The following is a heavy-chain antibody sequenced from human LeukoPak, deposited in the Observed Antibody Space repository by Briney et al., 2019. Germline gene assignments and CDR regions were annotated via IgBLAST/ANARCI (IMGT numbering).Heavy chain of an antibody. J-gene: IGHJ4*02. V-gene: IGHV3-23*01. CDR2: ITSSGGTT. CDR3: AKGLAVAGHFDY. CDR1: GFTFSSYA. D-gene: IGHD6-19*01. Sequence: GGSLRLSCAASGFTFSSYAMSWVRQAPGKGLEWVSVITSSGGTTYYADSVKGRFTISRDNSKNTLYLQMNSVRAEDTAVYYCAKGLAVAGHFDYWGQGTLVTVSS.